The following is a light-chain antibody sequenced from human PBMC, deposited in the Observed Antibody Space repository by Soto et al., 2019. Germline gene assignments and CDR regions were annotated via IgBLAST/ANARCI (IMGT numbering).Light chain of an antibody. V-gene: IGKV3-20*01. Sequence: IMLTKSPCNLCLTPGESATLSSRAIQTVYNGFLAWYQQKPGQAPRLLIYGASSRATGIPDRFSGSGSGTDFTLTISRLEPEDFAVYYCQQYGGSPPGTFGQGTKVDI. CDR3: QQYGGSPPGT. CDR1: QTVYNGF. CDR2: GAS. J-gene: IGKJ1*01.